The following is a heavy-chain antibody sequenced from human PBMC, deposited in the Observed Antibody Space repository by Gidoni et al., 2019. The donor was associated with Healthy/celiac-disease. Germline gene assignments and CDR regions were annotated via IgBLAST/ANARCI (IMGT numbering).Heavy chain of an antibody. Sequence: QVQLQESGPGLVKPSQTLSLTCTVSGGSISSGSYYWSWIRQPAGKGLEWIGRIYTSGSTNYNPSLKSRVTMSVDTSKNQFSLKLSSVTAADTAVYYCASSSNGYWYFDLWGRGTLVTVSS. CDR2: IYTSGST. D-gene: IGHD4-4*01. V-gene: IGHV4-61*02. CDR1: GGSISSGSYY. J-gene: IGHJ2*01. CDR3: ASSSNGYWYFDL.